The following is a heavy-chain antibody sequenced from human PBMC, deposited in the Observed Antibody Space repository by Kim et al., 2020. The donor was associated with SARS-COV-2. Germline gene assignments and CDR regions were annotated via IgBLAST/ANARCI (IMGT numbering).Heavy chain of an antibody. CDR1: GFTFSSYG. Sequence: GGSLRLSCAASGFTFSSYGMHWVRQAPGKGLEWVAVIWNDGSNKYYADSVKGRFTISRDNSKNTLYLQMNSLRAEDTAVYYCARERGGGYYGFDYWGQGTLVTVSS. CDR2: IWNDGSNK. CDR3: ARERGGGYYGFDY. V-gene: IGHV3-33*01. J-gene: IGHJ4*02. D-gene: IGHD1-26*01.